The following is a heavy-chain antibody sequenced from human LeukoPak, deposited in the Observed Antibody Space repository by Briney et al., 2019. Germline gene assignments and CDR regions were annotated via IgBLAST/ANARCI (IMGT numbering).Heavy chain of an antibody. V-gene: IGHV1-46*01. CDR3: ATPAGPAGISLAGPLALDY. CDR2: INPSGGST. J-gene: IGHJ4*02. D-gene: IGHD6-19*01. CDR1: GYTFTSYY. Sequence: ASVKVSCKASGYTFTSYYMHWVRQAPGQGLEWMGIINPSGGSTSYAQKFQGRVTMTEDTSTDTAYMELNSLRSEDTAVYYCATPAGPAGISLAGPLALDYWGQGTLVAVSS.